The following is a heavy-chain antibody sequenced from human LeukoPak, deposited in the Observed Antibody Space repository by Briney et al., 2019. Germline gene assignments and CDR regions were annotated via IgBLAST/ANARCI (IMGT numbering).Heavy chain of an antibody. CDR3: ARRGYSYGYGH. V-gene: IGHV3-53*01. Sequence: PGGSLRVSCAASGFTVRSNYMSWVRQAPGKGLEWVSVIYSGGRTYYADSVKGRFTISRDNSKNTLYLQMNSLRAEDTAVYYCARRGYSYGYGHWGQGTLVTVSS. CDR2: IYSGGRT. D-gene: IGHD5-18*01. J-gene: IGHJ4*02. CDR1: GFTVRSNY.